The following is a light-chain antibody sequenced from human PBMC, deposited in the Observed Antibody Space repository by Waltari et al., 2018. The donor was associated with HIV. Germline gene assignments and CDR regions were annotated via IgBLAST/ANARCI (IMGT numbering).Light chain of an antibody. V-gene: IGLV1-40*01. J-gene: IGLJ2*01. CDR1: RSNLGAGYA. Sequence: QSVLTQPPSVSGAPGQRVNISCTGSRSNLGAGYALHWSPHLPGTAPKLLIYGNSNRPSGAPDRFSGSKSGTSASLAITGLQAEDEADYYCQSYDSSLSGGDVVFGGGTKLTVL. CDR2: GNS. CDR3: QSYDSSLSGGDVV.